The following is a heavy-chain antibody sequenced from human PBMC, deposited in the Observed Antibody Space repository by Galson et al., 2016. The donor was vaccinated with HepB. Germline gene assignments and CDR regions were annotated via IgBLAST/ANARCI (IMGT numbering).Heavy chain of an antibody. V-gene: IGHV3-74*01. J-gene: IGHJ6*02. CDR1: GFTFSSYW. CDR3: ARAGSKGVSNGMDV. D-gene: IGHD5/OR15-5a*01. Sequence: SLRLSCAASGFTFSSYWMHWVRQAPGRGLVWVSRITTDGSRTNYADAVKGRVTISRDNAKNTLYLQMNRLRAEDTAVYYCARAGSKGVSNGMDVWGQGTTVTVSS. CDR2: ITTDGSRT.